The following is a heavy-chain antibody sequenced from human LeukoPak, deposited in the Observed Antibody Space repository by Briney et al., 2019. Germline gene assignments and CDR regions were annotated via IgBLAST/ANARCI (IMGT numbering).Heavy chain of an antibody. CDR2: ISSSSSYM. Sequence: GGSLRLSCAASGFTFSSYSMNWVRQAPGKGLEWVSSISSSSSYMYYADSVKGRFTISRDNAKNSLYLRMNSLRAEDTAVYYCARERSRQLVANDAFDIWGQGTMVTVSS. V-gene: IGHV3-21*01. D-gene: IGHD6-13*01. CDR3: ARERSRQLVANDAFDI. J-gene: IGHJ3*02. CDR1: GFTFSSYS.